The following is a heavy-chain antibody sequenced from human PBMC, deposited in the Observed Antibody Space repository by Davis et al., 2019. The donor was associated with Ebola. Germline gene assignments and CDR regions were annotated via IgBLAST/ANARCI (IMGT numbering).Heavy chain of an antibody. CDR1: GGSISSGGYY. D-gene: IGHD6-19*01. Sequence: SETLSLTCTVSGGSISSGGYYWSWIRQPPGKGLEWIGEINHSGSTNYNPSLKSRVTISVDTSKNQFSLKLSSVTAADTAVYYCARGVGAVAGSRFDPWGQGTLVTVSS. J-gene: IGHJ5*02. CDR2: INHSGST. CDR3: ARGVGAVAGSRFDP. V-gene: IGHV4-39*07.